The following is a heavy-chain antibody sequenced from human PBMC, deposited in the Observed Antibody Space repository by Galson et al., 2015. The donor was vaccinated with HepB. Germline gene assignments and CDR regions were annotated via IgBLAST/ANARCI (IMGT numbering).Heavy chain of an antibody. D-gene: IGHD2-15*01. V-gene: IGHV5-51*03. CDR3: ARRYCSGHTCYYHDH. Sequence: QSGAEVKKPGESLKISCKGSGDTFTSHWIAWVRQMPGEGLEWMGIVNPVNSHTIYSPSFQGQVTISADKSITTAFLQWTSLKASDTAIYYCARRYCSGHTCYYHDHWGQGTLVTVSS. CDR2: VNPVNSHT. J-gene: IGHJ4*02. CDR1: GDTFTSHW.